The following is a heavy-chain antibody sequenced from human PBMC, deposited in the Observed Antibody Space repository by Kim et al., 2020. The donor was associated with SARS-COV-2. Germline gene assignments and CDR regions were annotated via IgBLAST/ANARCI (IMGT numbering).Heavy chain of an antibody. CDR2: IKYDGSEK. Sequence: GGSLRLSCAASGFTFSSYWMTWVRQAPGKGLEWVTNIKYDGSEKYCVDSVKGRFTISRDNAKNSLYLQMNSLRAEDTAVYYCARVRSWLGGSEYYYAMDVWGQGTTVTVSS. CDR3: ARVRSWLGGSEYYYAMDV. D-gene: IGHD3-16*01. CDR1: GFTFSSYW. V-gene: IGHV3-7*01. J-gene: IGHJ6*02.